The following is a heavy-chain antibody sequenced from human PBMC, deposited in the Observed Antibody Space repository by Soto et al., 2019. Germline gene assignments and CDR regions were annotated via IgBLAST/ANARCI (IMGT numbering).Heavy chain of an antibody. Sequence: ASVKVSCKASGYTFTSYAMHWVRQAPGQRLEWMGWINAGNGNTKYSQKFQGRVTITRDTSASTAYMELSSLRSEDTAVYYCARGTVPADYYFDYWGQGTLVTVFS. D-gene: IGHD2-2*01. CDR1: GYTFTSYA. J-gene: IGHJ4*02. CDR3: ARGTVPADYYFDY. V-gene: IGHV1-3*01. CDR2: INAGNGNT.